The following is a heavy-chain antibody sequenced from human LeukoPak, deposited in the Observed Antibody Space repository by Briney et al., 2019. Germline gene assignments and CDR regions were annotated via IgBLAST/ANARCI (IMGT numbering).Heavy chain of an antibody. V-gene: IGHV3-33*07. Sequence: GGSLRLSCIPSGFTFNSYAMFWVRQAPGKGLEWVSLIWYDGSNKYYADSVKGRFTISRDNSKNTLYLQMNSLRAEDTAVYYCARARGWQPNYYYYYMDVWGTGTTVTVSS. J-gene: IGHJ6*03. CDR3: ARARGWQPNYYYYYMDV. CDR2: IWYDGSNK. D-gene: IGHD2-15*01. CDR1: GFTFNSYA.